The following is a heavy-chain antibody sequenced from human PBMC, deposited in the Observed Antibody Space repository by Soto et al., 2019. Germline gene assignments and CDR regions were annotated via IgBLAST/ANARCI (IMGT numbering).Heavy chain of an antibody. CDR2: ISAYNGNT. Sequence: QVQLVQSGAEVKKPGASVKVSCKASGYTFTSYGISWVRQAPGQGLEWMGWISAYNGNTKYAQKLQDRVTMTPDTSTSTPHTELRSLSSDLTAGYNFAGDAAAGPFDYRCQGTLVTVPS. CDR1: GYTFTSYG. J-gene: IGHJ4*02. D-gene: IGHD6-25*01. CDR3: AGDAAAGPFDY. V-gene: IGHV1-18*01.